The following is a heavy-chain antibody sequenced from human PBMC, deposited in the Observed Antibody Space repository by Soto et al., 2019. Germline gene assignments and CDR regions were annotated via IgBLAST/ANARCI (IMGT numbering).Heavy chain of an antibody. D-gene: IGHD3-16*02. Sequence: SCKASGLAFSYVSMNWVRQVAGKGLEWVASISSGSSDTWYADSVKVRFIIYRDNSQTSLFLQMNSLRPEDTAMYYCAISAYLVPRTQVTVSS. CDR1: GLAFSYVS. CDR3: AISAY. CDR2: ISSGSSDT. V-gene: IGHV3-21*01. J-gene: IGHJ4*02.